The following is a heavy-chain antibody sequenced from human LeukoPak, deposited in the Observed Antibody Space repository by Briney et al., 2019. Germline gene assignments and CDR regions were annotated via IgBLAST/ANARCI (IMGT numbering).Heavy chain of an antibody. CDR2: INDRGRT. CDR3: ARALFVTGSDVGY. D-gene: IGHD3-9*01. V-gene: IGHV4-34*01. Sequence: SETLSLTCAVYGGSFSGYYWSWIRQPPGKGLGWVGEINDRGRTNYKASLKSRVTILVDTSKNQFSLRLSSVTAADTAVYYCARALFVTGSDVGYWGQGTLVAVSS. CDR1: GGSFSGYY. J-gene: IGHJ4*02.